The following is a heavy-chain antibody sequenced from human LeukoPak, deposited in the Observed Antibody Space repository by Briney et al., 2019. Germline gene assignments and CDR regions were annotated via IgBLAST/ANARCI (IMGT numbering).Heavy chain of an antibody. V-gene: IGHV4-59*11. Sequence: SETLSLTCTVSGGSISSHYWSWIRQPPGKGLEWIGYIYYSGSTNYNPSLKSRVTISVDTSKNQFSLKLSSVTAADTAVYYCARSPSGSYYLFDYWGLGTLVTVSS. CDR2: IYYSGST. D-gene: IGHD1-26*01. CDR1: GGSISSHY. J-gene: IGHJ4*02. CDR3: ARSPSGSYYLFDY.